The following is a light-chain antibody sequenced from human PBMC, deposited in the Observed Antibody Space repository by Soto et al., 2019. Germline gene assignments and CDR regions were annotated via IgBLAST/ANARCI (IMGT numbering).Light chain of an antibody. Sequence: EIVLTQSPGTLSLSPGERATLSCRASQSVSSHLAWYQQKPGQAPRLLIYSASSRATGIPDRFSGSGSGTEFTLTISSLQSEDFAVYYCQQYNNWPTWTFGQGTKVEIK. CDR3: QQYNNWPTWT. CDR2: SAS. CDR1: QSVSSH. V-gene: IGKV3D-15*01. J-gene: IGKJ1*01.